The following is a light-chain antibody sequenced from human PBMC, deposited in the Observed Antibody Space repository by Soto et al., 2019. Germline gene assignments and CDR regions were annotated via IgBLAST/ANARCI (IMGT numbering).Light chain of an antibody. Sequence: DILLTQSPAIVSVSPGERATLSCRASRSVSTNLAWYQHKHGQAPRLLIDGAATRVTDIPPRFSGSGSGTEFTLTINYLKTEDFGVYYCRPYDKPVPPVTFGGGTKVEI. CDR1: RSVSTN. V-gene: IGKV3-15*01. CDR2: GAA. J-gene: IGKJ4*01. CDR3: RPYDKPVPPVT.